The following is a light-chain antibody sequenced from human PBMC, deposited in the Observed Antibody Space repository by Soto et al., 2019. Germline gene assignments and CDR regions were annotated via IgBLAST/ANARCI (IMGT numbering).Light chain of an antibody. J-gene: IGKJ1*01. CDR1: QSVSNN. CDR3: QQYNDWWT. CDR2: GAS. V-gene: IGKV3-15*01. Sequence: EIVMTKSQATLSVSPGESATLSCRASQSVSNNLTWYQQKPGQPPRLLIYGASTRATGVPGRFSGSGSGTEFTLTISSLQSEDFAVYYCQQYNDWWTFGQGAKVDI.